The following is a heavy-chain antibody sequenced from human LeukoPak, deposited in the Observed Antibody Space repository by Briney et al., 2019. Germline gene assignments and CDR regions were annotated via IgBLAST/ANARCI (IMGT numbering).Heavy chain of an antibody. CDR3: ATPYYYGSGSYDY. D-gene: IGHD3-10*01. Sequence: ASVKVSCKASGYTFTGYYMHWVRQAPGQGLEGMGWINPNSGGTNYAQKFQGRVTMTRDTSISTAYMELSRLRSDDTAVYYCATPYYYGSGSYDYWGQGTLVTVSS. J-gene: IGHJ4*02. V-gene: IGHV1-2*02. CDR2: INPNSGGT. CDR1: GYTFTGYY.